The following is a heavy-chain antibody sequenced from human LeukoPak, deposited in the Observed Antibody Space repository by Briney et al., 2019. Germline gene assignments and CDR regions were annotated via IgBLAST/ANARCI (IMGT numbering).Heavy chain of an antibody. CDR1: GGSFSGYY. CDR2: INHSGST. Sequence: PSESLSLTCAVYGGSFSGYYWSWIRQPPGKGLEWIGEINHSGSTNYNPSLKSRVTISVDTSKNQFSLKLSSVTAADTAVYYCARGTRKFSGGINFDYWGQGTLVTVSS. CDR3: ARGTRKFSGGINFDY. J-gene: IGHJ4*02. V-gene: IGHV4-34*01. D-gene: IGHD2-15*01.